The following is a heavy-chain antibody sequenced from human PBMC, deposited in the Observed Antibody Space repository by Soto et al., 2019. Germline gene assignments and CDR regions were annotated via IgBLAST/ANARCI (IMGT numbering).Heavy chain of an antibody. CDR3: ARGYGGNFDY. J-gene: IGHJ4*02. CDR2: INHSGST. D-gene: IGHD3-10*01. V-gene: IGHV4-34*01. Sequence: SETLSLTCAVYGLSFSGYYWNWIRQPPGKGLEWIGEINHSGSTNYNPSLKSRVTISVDTSKNQFSLKLSSVTAADTAVYYCARGYGGNFDYWGQGTLVTVSS. CDR1: GLSFSGYY.